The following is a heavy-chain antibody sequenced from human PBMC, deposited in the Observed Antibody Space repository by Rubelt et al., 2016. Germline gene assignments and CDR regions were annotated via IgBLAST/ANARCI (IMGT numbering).Heavy chain of an antibody. CDR3: ARSVVVPAAMLIFYAFDI. Sequence: QVQLQESGPGLVKPSETLSLTCTVSGGSISSSSYYWGWIRQPPGKGLEWIGYIYYSGSTNYNPSLKSRVTISVDTAKNQFSLKLSSVTAADTAVYYCARSVVVPAAMLIFYAFDIWGQGTTVTVSS. V-gene: IGHV4-61*01. D-gene: IGHD2-2*01. J-gene: IGHJ3*02. CDR2: IYYSGST. CDR1: GGSISSSSYY.